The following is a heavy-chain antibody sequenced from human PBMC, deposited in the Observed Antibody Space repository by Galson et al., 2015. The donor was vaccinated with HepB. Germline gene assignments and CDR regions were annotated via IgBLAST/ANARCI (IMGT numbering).Heavy chain of an antibody. D-gene: IGHD1-14*01. CDR2: VKSKAAGGST. V-gene: IGHV3-15*01. Sequence: SLRLSCAGSGFTFSNAWMNWVRQAPGKGLEWVGRVKSKAAGGSTDYSAPVKGRFIVSRDDSKNMFYLQRNSLKTEDTAVYFCTPGTPPNWVFDYWGQGVLVTVSS. CDR3: TPGTPPNWVFDY. J-gene: IGHJ4*02. CDR1: GFTFSNAW.